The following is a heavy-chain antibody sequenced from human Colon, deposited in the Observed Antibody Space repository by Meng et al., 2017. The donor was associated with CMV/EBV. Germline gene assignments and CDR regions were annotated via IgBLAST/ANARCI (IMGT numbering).Heavy chain of an antibody. D-gene: IGHD6-19*01. CDR3: VRSSGWSLFDY. CDR2: IRSDGSAT. V-gene: IGHV1-2*02. J-gene: IGHJ4*02. Sequence: QVHVMQSGDGVKEPGASVKVACKTSGYTFSDYYMHWVRQAPGQGLEWMGWIRSDGSATNYAQKFRGRVTMTRDASVSTAYMELSGLTSDDTAVYFCVRSSGWSLFDYWGQGTLVTVSS. CDR1: GYTFSDYY.